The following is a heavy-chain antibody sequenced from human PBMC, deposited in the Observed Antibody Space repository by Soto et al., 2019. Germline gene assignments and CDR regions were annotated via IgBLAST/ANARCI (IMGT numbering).Heavy chain of an antibody. J-gene: IGHJ4*02. CDR1: GFTFSSYG. V-gene: IGHV3-30*18. CDR3: AKSTPSLW. Sequence: SLRLSCAASGFTFSSYGMHWVRQAPGKGLEWVAVISYDGSNKYYADSVKGRFTISRDNSKNTLYLQMNSLRAEDTAVYYCAKSTPSLWWGQGTLVTVSS. CDR2: ISYDGSNK. D-gene: IGHD3-16*01.